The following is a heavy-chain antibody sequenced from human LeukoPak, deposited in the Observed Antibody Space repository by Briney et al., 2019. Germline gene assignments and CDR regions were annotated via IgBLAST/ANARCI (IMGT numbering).Heavy chain of an antibody. J-gene: IGHJ4*02. CDR1: GYTFTSYD. D-gene: IGHD6-19*01. CDR3: ARAAVAGTGYFDY. V-gene: IGHV1-8*01. CDR2: MNPNSGNT. Sequence: ASVKVSCKASGYTFTSYDINWVRQATGQGLEWMGWMNPNSGNTGYGQKFQGRVTMTSSISTAYMELSSLRSEDTAVYYCARAAVAGTGYFDYWGQGTLVTVSS.